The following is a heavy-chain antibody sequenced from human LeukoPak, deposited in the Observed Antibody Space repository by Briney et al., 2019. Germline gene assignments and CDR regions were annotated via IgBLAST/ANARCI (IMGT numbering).Heavy chain of an antibody. Sequence: ASVKVSCKASGYTFTSYYMHWVRQAPGQGLEWMGIINPSGGSTSYAQKFRGRVTMTRDTSTSTVYMELSSLRSEDTAVYYCARDLVVAGAIDYWGQGTLVTVSS. V-gene: IGHV1-46*01. CDR2: INPSGGST. CDR1: GYTFTSYY. D-gene: IGHD6-19*01. J-gene: IGHJ4*02. CDR3: ARDLVVAGAIDY.